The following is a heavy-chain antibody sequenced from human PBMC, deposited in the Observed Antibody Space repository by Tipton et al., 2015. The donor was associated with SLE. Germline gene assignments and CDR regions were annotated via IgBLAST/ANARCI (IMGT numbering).Heavy chain of an antibody. V-gene: IGHV4-61*08. CDR3: ARGGAEVLWFRESSVAFDI. CDR1: GGSISSGGYS. J-gene: IGHJ3*02. CDR2: IYYSGST. D-gene: IGHD3-10*01. Sequence: TLSLTCAVSGGSISSGGYSWSWIRQPPGKGLEWIGYIYYSGSTNYNPSLKSRVTISVDTSKNQFSLKLSSVTAADTAVYYCARGGAEVLWFRESSVAFDIWGQGTMVTVSS.